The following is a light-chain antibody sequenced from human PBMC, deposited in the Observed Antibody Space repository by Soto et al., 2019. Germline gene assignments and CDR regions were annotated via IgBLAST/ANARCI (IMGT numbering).Light chain of an antibody. CDR2: AAS. CDR3: QQLNTYPFI. CDR1: QGIDTY. J-gene: IGKJ5*01. V-gene: IGKV1-9*01. Sequence: DIQLTQSPSFLSASVGDRVTITCRASQGIDTYLAWYQQKPGKAPKLLIYAASFLQSGVPSRFSGSGSGTEFTRTISSLQPEDFAAYYCQQLNTYPFIFGQGTRLEIK.